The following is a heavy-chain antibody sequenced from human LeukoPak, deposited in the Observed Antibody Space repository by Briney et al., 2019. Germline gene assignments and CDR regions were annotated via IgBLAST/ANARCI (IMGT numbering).Heavy chain of an antibody. V-gene: IGHV4-39*07. D-gene: IGHD2-2*01. Sequence: SETLSLTCTVSGGSISSSSYYWGWIRQPPGKGLEWIGSIYHSGSTYYNPSLKSRVTISVDKSKNQFSLKLNSVTAADTAVYYCARDYCTSTTCPNWFDPWGQGTLVTVSS. J-gene: IGHJ5*02. CDR2: IYHSGST. CDR1: GGSISSSSYY. CDR3: ARDYCTSTTCPNWFDP.